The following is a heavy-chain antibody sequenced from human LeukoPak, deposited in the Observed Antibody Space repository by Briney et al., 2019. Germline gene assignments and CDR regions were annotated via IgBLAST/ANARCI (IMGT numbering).Heavy chain of an antibody. V-gene: IGHV3-9*01. Sequence: GGSLRLSCAASGFTFDDYAMHWVRQAPGKGLEWVSGISWNSGNIGYADSVKGRFTISRDNAKNSVYLQLNSLRVEDTAVYFCAKDIVGGGDDYWGQGTLVTVSS. D-gene: IGHD2-21*02. CDR3: AKDIVGGGDDY. J-gene: IGHJ4*02. CDR2: ISWNSGNI. CDR1: GFTFDDYA.